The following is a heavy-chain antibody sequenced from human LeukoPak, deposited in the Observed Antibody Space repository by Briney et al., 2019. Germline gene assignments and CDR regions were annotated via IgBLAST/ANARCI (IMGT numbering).Heavy chain of an antibody. CDR1: GFTLSSYW. D-gene: IGHD4-17*01. CDR2: IKQDGSEK. V-gene: IGHV3-7*01. CDR3: ARDRPGLRVLRVASGFYDY. Sequence: PGGSLRLSCAASGFTLSSYWMSWVRQAPGKGLEWVANIKQDGSEKYYVDSVKGRFTISRDNAKNSLYLQMNSLRAEDTAVYYCARDRPGLRVLRVASGFYDYWGQGTLVTVSS. J-gene: IGHJ4*02.